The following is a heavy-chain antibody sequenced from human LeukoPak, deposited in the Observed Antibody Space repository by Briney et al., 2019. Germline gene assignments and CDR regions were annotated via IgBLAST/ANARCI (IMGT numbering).Heavy chain of an antibody. CDR2: LSWNSGSI. CDR3: ARRAIAARVFDY. V-gene: IGHV3-9*01. J-gene: IGHJ4*02. D-gene: IGHD6-6*01. Sequence: PGRSLRLSCAASGFTFDDYAMHWVRQAPGKGLEWVSGLSWNSGSIGYADSVKGRFTISRDNAKNSLYLQMNSLRAEDTAVYYCARRAIAARVFDYWGQGTLVTVSS. CDR1: GFTFDDYA.